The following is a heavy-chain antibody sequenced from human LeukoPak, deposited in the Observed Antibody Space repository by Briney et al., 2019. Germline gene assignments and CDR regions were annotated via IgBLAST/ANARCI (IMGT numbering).Heavy chain of an antibody. V-gene: IGHV1-69*13. Sequence: ASVKVSCRASGGTFSSYAISWVRQAPGQGLDWMGGIIPIFGTANYAQKFQGRVTITADESTSTAYMELSSLRSEDTAVYYCARHYCGGDCYSYYYYGMDVWGQGTTVTVSS. CDR1: GGTFSSYA. D-gene: IGHD2-21*02. CDR2: IIPIFGTA. J-gene: IGHJ6*02. CDR3: ARHYCGGDCYSYYYYGMDV.